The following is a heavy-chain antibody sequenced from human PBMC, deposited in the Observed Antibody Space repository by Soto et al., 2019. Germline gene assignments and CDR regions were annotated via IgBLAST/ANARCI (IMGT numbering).Heavy chain of an antibody. CDR1: GGTFSSYA. D-gene: IGHD2-21*02. Sequence: SVKVSCKASGGTFSSYAISWVRQAPGQGLEWLGGFIPIFGTANYAQKFQGRVTITADESTSTAYMELSSLRSEDTAVYYCARDTRAYCGGDCSSKNYFDYWGQGTLVTVSS. V-gene: IGHV1-69*13. CDR3: ARDTRAYCGGDCSSKNYFDY. CDR2: FIPIFGTA. J-gene: IGHJ4*02.